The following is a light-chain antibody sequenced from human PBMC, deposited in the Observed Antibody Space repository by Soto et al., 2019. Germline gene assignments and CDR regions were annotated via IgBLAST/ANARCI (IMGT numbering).Light chain of an antibody. Sequence: QSVLTQPPSASGTPGQRVTISCSGDSSNIGNNFVYWYQQLPGTAPKLLIYRNNQRPSGVPDRFSGSKSGTSASLAISGLRSEDEADYYCSSYTTSNTRQIVFGTGTKLTVL. CDR3: SSYTTSNTRQIV. J-gene: IGLJ1*01. CDR2: RNN. V-gene: IGLV1-47*01. CDR1: SSNIGNNF.